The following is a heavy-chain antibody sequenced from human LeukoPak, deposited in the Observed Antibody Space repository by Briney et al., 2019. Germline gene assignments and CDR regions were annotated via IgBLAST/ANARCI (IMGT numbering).Heavy chain of an antibody. Sequence: GGSLRLSCAASGFTFSSYGMHWVRQAPGKGLEWVSYISSSGSTIYYADSVKGRFTISRDNAKNSLYLQMNSLRAEDTAVYYCARDRKTAIDYYYYYYMDVWGKGTTVTVSS. J-gene: IGHJ6*03. CDR1: GFTFSSYG. CDR2: ISSSGSTI. CDR3: ARDRKTAIDYYYYYYMDV. V-gene: IGHV3-48*04.